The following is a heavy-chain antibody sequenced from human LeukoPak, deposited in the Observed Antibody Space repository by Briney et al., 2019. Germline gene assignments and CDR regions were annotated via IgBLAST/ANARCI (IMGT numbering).Heavy chain of an antibody. J-gene: IGHJ4*02. Sequence: GGSLRLSCSASGFTFSSYAMSWVRQAPGKGLEWVSAISGSGGSTYYADSVKGRFTISRDNSKNTLYLQMNSLRAEDTAVYYCARAIQLWHFDYWGQGTLVTVSS. D-gene: IGHD5-18*01. V-gene: IGHV3-23*01. CDR3: ARAIQLWHFDY. CDR2: ISGSGGST. CDR1: GFTFSSYA.